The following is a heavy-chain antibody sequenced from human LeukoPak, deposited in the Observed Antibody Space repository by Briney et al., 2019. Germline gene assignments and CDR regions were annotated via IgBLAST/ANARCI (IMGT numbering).Heavy chain of an antibody. V-gene: IGHV3-74*01. CDR3: ATGGSPSDY. J-gene: IGHJ4*02. CDR1: GFTFSSYW. D-gene: IGHD3-16*01. Sequence: GGSLRLSCAASGFTFSSYWMFWVRQAPGKGLVWVSRVNSDGTTTTYADSVRGRFTISRDNAKNTLYLQMNSLTAEDTAVYYCATGGSPSDYWGQGTLVTVSS. CDR2: VNSDGTTT.